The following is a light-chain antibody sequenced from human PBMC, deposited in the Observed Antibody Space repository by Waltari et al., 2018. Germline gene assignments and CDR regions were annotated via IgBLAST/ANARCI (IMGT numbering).Light chain of an antibody. CDR2: DVS. V-gene: IGLV2-14*01. Sequence: QSALTQPASVSGSPGQSLTISCTGTSRDVGGYNSVAWYQQHPGKAPKLMIYDVSKRPSGVSNRFSGSKSGNTASLTISGLQAEDEADYYCSSYTSSSTQFGGGTKLTVL. CDR3: SSYTSSSTQ. CDR1: SRDVGGYNS. J-gene: IGLJ2*01.